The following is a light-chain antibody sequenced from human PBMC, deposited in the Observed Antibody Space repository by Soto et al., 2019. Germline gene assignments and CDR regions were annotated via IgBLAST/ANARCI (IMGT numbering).Light chain of an antibody. J-gene: IGLJ2*01. Sequence: QSALTQPASVSGSPGQSITISCTGTSRDVGAYNYVSWYQQHPGKAPKLMIYDVSNRPSGVSNRFSGSKSGNTASLTISGVQAEDEADYYCSSYTSSSIVVFGGGTKLTVL. CDR2: DVS. V-gene: IGLV2-14*01. CDR3: SSYTSSSIVV. CDR1: SRDVGAYNY.